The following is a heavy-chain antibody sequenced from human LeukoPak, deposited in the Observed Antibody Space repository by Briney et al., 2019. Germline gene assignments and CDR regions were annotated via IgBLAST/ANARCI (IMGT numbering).Heavy chain of an antibody. J-gene: IGHJ4*02. CDR3: ARDLAQLWSDFDY. CDR2: INPNSGGT. CDR1: GYTFTSYD. D-gene: IGHD5-18*01. V-gene: IGHV1-2*02. Sequence: ASVKVSCKTSGYTFTSYDISWVRQAPGQGLEWMGWINPNSGGTNYAQKFQGRVTMTRDTSISTAYMELSRLRSDDTAVYYCARDLAQLWSDFDYWGQGTLVTVSS.